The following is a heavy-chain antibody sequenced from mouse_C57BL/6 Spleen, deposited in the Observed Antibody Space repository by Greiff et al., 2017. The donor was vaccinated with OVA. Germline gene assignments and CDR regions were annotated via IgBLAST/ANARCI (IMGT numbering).Heavy chain of an antibody. V-gene: IGHV2-9-1*01. D-gene: IGHD2-5*01. CDR1: GFSLTSYA. CDR2: IWTGGGT. Sequence: VQLQQSGPGLVAPSQSLSITCTVSGFSLTSYAISWVRQPPGKGLEWLGVIWTGGGTNYNSALKSRLSISKDNSKSQVYLKMNSLQTDDTARYYCDRNDYSNYAFAYWGQGTLVTVSA. J-gene: IGHJ3*01. CDR3: DRNDYSNYAFAY.